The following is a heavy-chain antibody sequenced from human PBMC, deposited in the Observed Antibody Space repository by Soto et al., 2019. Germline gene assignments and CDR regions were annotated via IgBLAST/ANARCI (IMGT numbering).Heavy chain of an antibody. CDR3: GRSKTGVWDPFDV. Sequence: GGSLRLSCAASGFTFSDYYMNWIRQAPGKGLEWVSYITNSGSIMYYADSVKGRFTISRDNAKSSLYLQMHSLRADDTAVYYCGRSKTGVWDPFDVWGQGTTVTVSS. J-gene: IGHJ3*01. CDR1: GFTFSDYY. D-gene: IGHD7-27*01. CDR2: ITNSGSIM. V-gene: IGHV3-11*01.